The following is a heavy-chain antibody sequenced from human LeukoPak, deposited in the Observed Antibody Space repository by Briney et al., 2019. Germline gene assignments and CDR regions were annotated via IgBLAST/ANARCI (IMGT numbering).Heavy chain of an antibody. CDR2: IYYSRST. J-gene: IGHJ3*02. CDR1: GGSIKRGGYY. D-gene: IGHD3-9*01. Sequence: SDPLSLTCTLSGGSIKRGGYYWRWVPQHAGKGLEWIEYIYYSRSTYDNPSLKRRVTISVDTSKNQFSLKLSSVTAADTAVYYCARGDYDILTGHLDAFDIWGQGTMVTVSS. V-gene: IGHV4-31*03. CDR3: ARGDYDILTGHLDAFDI.